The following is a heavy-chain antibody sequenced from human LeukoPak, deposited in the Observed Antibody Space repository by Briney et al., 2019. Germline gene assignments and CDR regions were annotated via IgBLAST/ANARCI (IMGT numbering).Heavy chain of an antibody. J-gene: IGHJ4*02. V-gene: IGHV3-21*01. CDR1: GFTFSSYS. CDR3: ARDGFGELQIDY. CDR2: ISSSSSYI. D-gene: IGHD3-10*01. Sequence: PGGSLRLSCAASGFTFSSYSMNWVRQAPGKGLEWVSSISSSSSYIYYADSVKGRFTISRDNAKNSLYLQMNSLRAEDTAVYYCARDGFGELQIDYWGQGTLVTVSS.